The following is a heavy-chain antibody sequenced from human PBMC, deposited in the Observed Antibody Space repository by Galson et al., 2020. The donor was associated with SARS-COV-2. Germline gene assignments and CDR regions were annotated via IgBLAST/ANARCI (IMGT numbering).Heavy chain of an antibody. J-gene: IGHJ6*03. CDR1: GSTINSYA. V-gene: IGHV1-69*10. D-gene: IGHD3-10*01. Sequence: DVKGQRASAWVDCGGSGSTINSYAISWVRQAPGQGLESLGGIIPLLGLANYAQKFQGQVQIHSDKSTSTAYMELRSLRSEDTAVYSCARVTYYYGSGAYYYYYYYMDVWGKGTTVTVSS. CDR3: ARVTYYYGSGAYYYYYYYMDV. CDR2: IIPLLGLA.